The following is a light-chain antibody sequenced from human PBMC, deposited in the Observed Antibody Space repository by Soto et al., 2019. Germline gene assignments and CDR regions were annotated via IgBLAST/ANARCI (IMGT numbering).Light chain of an antibody. CDR2: DAS. V-gene: IGKV3-11*01. Sequence: EIVLTQSPATLSLSPGERATLSCRATQSVSSYLAWYQQKPGQAPRLLIYDASNRATGIPARFSGSGSGTDFTLTISGLEPEDFAVYYCQQRSNWLFTFGPGTKVAIK. CDR1: QSVSSY. CDR3: QQRSNWLFT. J-gene: IGKJ3*01.